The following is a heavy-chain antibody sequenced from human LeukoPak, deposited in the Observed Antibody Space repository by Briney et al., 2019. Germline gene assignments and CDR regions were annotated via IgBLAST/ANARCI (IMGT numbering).Heavy chain of an antibody. V-gene: IGHV3-7*03. Sequence: GGSLRLSCAASGFTFSSYWMSWVRQAPGKGLEWVANIKQDGSEKYYVDSVKGRFTISRDNAKNSLYLQMNSLRAEDTAVYYCAKEDIAAAGTEGDYWGQGTLVTVSS. CDR2: IKQDGSEK. J-gene: IGHJ4*02. CDR3: AKEDIAAAGTEGDY. D-gene: IGHD6-13*01. CDR1: GFTFSSYW.